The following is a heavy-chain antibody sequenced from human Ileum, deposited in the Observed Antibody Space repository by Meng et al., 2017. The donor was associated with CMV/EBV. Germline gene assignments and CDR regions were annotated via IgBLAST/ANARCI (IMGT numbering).Heavy chain of an antibody. J-gene: IGHJ4*02. V-gene: IGHV3-74*01. D-gene: IGHD2-15*01. CDR1: GFTFSASW. Sequence: ASGFTFSASWMHWVRQAPGKWLVWVSRIHSDGSTTNYVDSVKGRFTISRDNAKNTLYLQMNGLRAEDTAVYFCASYVGGGSSRSLGFWGRGTLVTVSS. CDR2: IHSDGSTT. CDR3: ASYVGGGSSRSLGF.